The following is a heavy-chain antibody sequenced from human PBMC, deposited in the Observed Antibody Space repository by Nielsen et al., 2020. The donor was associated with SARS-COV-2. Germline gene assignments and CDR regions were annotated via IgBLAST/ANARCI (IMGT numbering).Heavy chain of an antibody. Sequence: ASVKVSCKASGYTFTSYAMHWVRQAPGQRLEWMGWINAGNGNTKYSQKFQGRVTITADKSTSTAYMELSSLRSEDTAVYYCAREGCSGGSCPMDVWGQGTTVTVSS. V-gene: IGHV1-3*01. CDR1: GYTFTSYA. CDR2: INAGNGNT. D-gene: IGHD2-15*01. J-gene: IGHJ6*02. CDR3: AREGCSGGSCPMDV.